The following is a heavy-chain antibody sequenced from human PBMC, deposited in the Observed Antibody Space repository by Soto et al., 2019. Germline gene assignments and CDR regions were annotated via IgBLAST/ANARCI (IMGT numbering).Heavy chain of an antibody. CDR1: GFTFSSYS. D-gene: IGHD5-12*01. J-gene: IGHJ6*02. V-gene: IGHV3-48*02. CDR3: ARDGYSGYDYGNYYYYYGMDV. CDR2: ISSSSSTI. Sequence: GSLRLSCAASGFTFSSYSMNWVRQAPGKGLEWVSYISSSSSTIYYADSVKGRFTISRDNAKNSLYLQMNSLRDEDTAVYYCARDGYSGYDYGNYYYYYGMDVWGQGTTVTVSS.